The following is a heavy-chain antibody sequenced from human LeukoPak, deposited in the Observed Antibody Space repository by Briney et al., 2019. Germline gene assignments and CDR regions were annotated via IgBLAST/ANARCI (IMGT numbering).Heavy chain of an antibody. D-gene: IGHD6-19*01. V-gene: IGHV4-39*01. CDR2: IYYSGST. J-gene: IGHJ4*02. CDR1: GGSISSSSYY. CDR3: ASLYSSGWFFDY. Sequence: SETQSLTCTVSGGSISSSSYYWGWIRQPPGKGLEWIGSIYYSGSTYYNPSLKSRVTISVDTSKNQFSLKLSSVTAADTAVYYCASLYSSGWFFDYWGQGTLVTVSS.